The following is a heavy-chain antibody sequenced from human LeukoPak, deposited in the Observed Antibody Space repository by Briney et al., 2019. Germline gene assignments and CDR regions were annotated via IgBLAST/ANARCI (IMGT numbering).Heavy chain of an antibody. CDR1: GFTFRNYV. D-gene: IGHD3-22*01. Sequence: HPGGSLRLSCAASGFTFRNYVIHWVRQAPGKGLEWVAVISYDGSNKYYADSVKGRFTISRDNSKNTLYLQMNSLRAEDTAVYYCARESDYYDSSGYYLRANFDYWGQGTLVTVSS. CDR3: ARESDYYDSSGYYLRANFDY. V-gene: IGHV3-30*04. J-gene: IGHJ4*02. CDR2: ISYDGSNK.